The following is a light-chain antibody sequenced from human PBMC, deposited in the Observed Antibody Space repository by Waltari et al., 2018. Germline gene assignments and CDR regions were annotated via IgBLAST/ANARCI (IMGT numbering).Light chain of an antibody. Sequence: EIVMTQSPATLSVSPGERATLSCRASQSVSSNLAWYQQKPGQAPRLLIYGASTRATGIPARCSGSGSGTEFTRTISSLQSEDFAVYYCQQYNNWPPGHTFGQGTKLEIK. CDR1: QSVSSN. CDR2: GAS. CDR3: QQYNNWPPGHT. V-gene: IGKV3-15*01. J-gene: IGKJ2*01.